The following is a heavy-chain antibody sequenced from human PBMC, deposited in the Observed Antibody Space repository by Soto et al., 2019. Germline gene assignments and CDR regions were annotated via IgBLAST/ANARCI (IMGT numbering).Heavy chain of an antibody. CDR1: GFSLTTSGVG. CDR2: IYWDDDK. Sequence: ITLNESEPTVVRPTETLTLTCRFSGFSLTTSGVGVGWIRQSSGKAPEWLALIYWDDDKRYSASLKSRLTITKDTSKTQVVLTVSDMDPTDTATYYCAHRVLRTVFGLVTTTAIYFDFWGQGTPVAVSS. CDR3: AHRVLRTVFGLVTTTAIYFDF. D-gene: IGHD3-3*01. J-gene: IGHJ4*02. V-gene: IGHV2-5*02.